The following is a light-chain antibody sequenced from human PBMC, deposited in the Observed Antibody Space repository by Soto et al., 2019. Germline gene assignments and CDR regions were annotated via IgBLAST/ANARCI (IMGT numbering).Light chain of an antibody. V-gene: IGLV2-23*01. Sequence: QSVLTQPASVSGSPGQSITISCTGTSSDVGSYNLVSWYQQHPDKAPKLMIYEGTKRPSGVSNRFSGSKSGNTASLTISGLQAEGEADYYCCSYAGSSTLVFGGGTKVTVL. CDR1: SSDVGSYNL. CDR2: EGT. CDR3: CSYAGSSTLV. J-gene: IGLJ3*02.